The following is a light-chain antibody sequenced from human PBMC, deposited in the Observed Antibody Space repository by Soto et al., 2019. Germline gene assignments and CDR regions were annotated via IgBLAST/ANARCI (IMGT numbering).Light chain of an antibody. CDR2: YDN. CDR1: NSNIGSNT. V-gene: IGLV1-44*01. J-gene: IGLJ1*01. CDR3: AAWDDSLNGRV. Sequence: QSVLTQPPSASGTPGQRVTISCSGSNSNIGSNTVNWYQQLPGTAPKLLIYYDNLRPSGVPDRLSGSKSVTSASLAISGLQSDDEADYYCAAWDDSLNGRVFGTGTKLTVL.